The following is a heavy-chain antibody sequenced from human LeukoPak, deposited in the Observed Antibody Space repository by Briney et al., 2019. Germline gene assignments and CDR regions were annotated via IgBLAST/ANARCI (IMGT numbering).Heavy chain of an antibody. V-gene: IGHV4-4*07. D-gene: IGHD2-21*01. CDR1: GGSISSYY. Sequence: SETLSLTCTVSGGSISSYYWSWIRQPAGKGLEWIGRIYTSGSTNYNPSLKSRVTISVDTSKNQFSLKLSSVTAADTAVYYCAREWGVVVQGYWYFVLWGRGTLVTVSS. J-gene: IGHJ2*01. CDR3: AREWGVVVQGYWYFVL. CDR2: IYTSGST.